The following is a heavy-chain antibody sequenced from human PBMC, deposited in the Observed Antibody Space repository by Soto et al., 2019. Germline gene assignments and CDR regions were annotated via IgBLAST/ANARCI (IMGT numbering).Heavy chain of an antibody. Sequence: GGSLRLSCAASGFTFSSYSMNWVRQAPGEGLEWVSYISSSSSTIYYADSVKGRFTISRDNAKNSLYLQMNSLRAEDTAVYYCARTLPYIVVDAFDIWGQGTMVTVSS. D-gene: IGHD5-12*01. J-gene: IGHJ3*02. CDR2: ISSSSSTI. CDR3: ARTLPYIVVDAFDI. CDR1: GFTFSSYS. V-gene: IGHV3-48*01.